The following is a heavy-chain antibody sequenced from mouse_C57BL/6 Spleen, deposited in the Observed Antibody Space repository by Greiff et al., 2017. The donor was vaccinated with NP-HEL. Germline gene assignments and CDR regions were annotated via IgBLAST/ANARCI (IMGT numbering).Heavy chain of an antibody. J-gene: IGHJ1*03. CDR2: ISSGGDYI. V-gene: IGHV5-9-1*02. Sequence: EVHLVESGEGLVKPGGSLKLSCAASGFTFSSYAMSWVRQTPEKRLEWVAYISSGGDYIYYADTVKGRFTISSDNARNTLYLQMSMLKSEDTAMYYCTRGVTTVAYWYFDVWGTGTTVTVSS. D-gene: IGHD1-1*01. CDR1: GFTFSSYA. CDR3: TRGVTTVAYWYFDV.